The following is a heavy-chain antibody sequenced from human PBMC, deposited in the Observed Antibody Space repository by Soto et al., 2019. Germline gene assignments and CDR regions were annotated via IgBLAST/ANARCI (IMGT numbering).Heavy chain of an antibody. Sequence: QVQLRESGPGLGKPSGTLSLTSAVSGGPISGSNWWSWVRQPPGKGLEGIGEIYHRGSTNYTPSLKSRVTISVDKSKNQFSLKLSSVPAADTAVYYCASAPFGMVRGVINYWGQGTLVTVSS. CDR2: IYHRGST. D-gene: IGHD3-10*01. V-gene: IGHV4-4*02. CDR1: GGPISGSNW. J-gene: IGHJ4*02. CDR3: ASAPFGMVRGVINY.